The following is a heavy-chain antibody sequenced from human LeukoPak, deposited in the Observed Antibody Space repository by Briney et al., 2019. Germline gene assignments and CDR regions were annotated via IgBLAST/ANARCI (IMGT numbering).Heavy chain of an antibody. D-gene: IGHD1-26*01. CDR3: ARDTRSLIDY. CDR1: GFSFSTNS. J-gene: IGHJ4*02. CDR2: ISSNSATT. Sequence: GGSLRLSCAASGFSFSTNSMNWVRQVPGKGLEWISYISSNSATTYYADSVKGRFTISRDNAKNSLYLHMNSLRADDTAVYYCARDTRSLIDYWGQGTLVTVSS. V-gene: IGHV3-48*01.